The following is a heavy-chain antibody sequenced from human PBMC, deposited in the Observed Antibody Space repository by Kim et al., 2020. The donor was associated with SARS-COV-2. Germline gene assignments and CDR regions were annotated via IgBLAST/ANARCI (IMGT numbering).Heavy chain of an antibody. J-gene: IGHJ2*01. CDR1: GYTFTSYD. Sequence: ASVKVSCKASGYTFTSYDINWVRQATGQGLEWMGWMNPNSGNTGYAQKFQGRVTMTRNTSISTAYMELSSLRSEDTAVYYCARPIRMTTVTSDWYFDLWGRGTLVTVSS. CDR3: ARPIRMTTVTSDWYFDL. CDR2: MNPNSGNT. V-gene: IGHV1-8*01. D-gene: IGHD4-4*01.